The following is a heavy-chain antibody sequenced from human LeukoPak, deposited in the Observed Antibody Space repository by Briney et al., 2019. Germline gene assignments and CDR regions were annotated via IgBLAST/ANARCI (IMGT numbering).Heavy chain of an antibody. CDR1: GGSFSGYY. CDR3: AREGYPRRYCSSTSCRSGYYYMDV. Sequence: PSETLSLTCAVYGGSFSGYYWRWIRQPPGKGLEGIGEINHSGSTNYNPSLKSRVTISVDTSKNQFSLKLSSVTAADTAVYYCAREGYPRRYCSSTSCRSGYYYMDVWGKGTTVTVSS. V-gene: IGHV4-34*01. CDR2: INHSGST. D-gene: IGHD2-2*01. J-gene: IGHJ6*03.